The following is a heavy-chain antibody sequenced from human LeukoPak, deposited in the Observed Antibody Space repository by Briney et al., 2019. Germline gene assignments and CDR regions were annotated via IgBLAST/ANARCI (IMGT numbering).Heavy chain of an antibody. CDR3: AKGRAVAGIFYYGMDV. CDR1: GFTFSSYA. D-gene: IGHD6-19*01. J-gene: IGHJ6*02. V-gene: IGHV3-23*01. Sequence: PGGSLRLSCAASGFTFSSYAMSWVRQAPGEGLEWVSAISGSGGSTYYADSVKGRFTISRDNSKNTLYLQMNSLRAADTAVYYCAKGRAVAGIFYYGMDVWGQGTTVTVSS. CDR2: ISGSGGST.